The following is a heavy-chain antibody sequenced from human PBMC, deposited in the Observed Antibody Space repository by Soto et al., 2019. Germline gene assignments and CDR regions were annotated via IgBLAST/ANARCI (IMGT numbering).Heavy chain of an antibody. J-gene: IGHJ5*02. CDR3: ARGTPSPLIVRSSRGPWFDP. CDR2: MYYGGRT. CDR1: GRSISSYY. Sequence: PSETLSLTCTVSGRSISSYYWSWIRQPPLQVLAWIGYMYYGGRTNYNPSLKSRVTISVDTSKMQVSLKLSSVTAADTAVYFCARGTPSPLIVRSSRGPWFDPWGQGTLVTVSS. V-gene: IGHV4-59*08. D-gene: IGHD2-15*01.